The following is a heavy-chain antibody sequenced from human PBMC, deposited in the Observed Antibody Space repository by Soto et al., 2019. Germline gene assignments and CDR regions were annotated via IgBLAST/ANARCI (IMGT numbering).Heavy chain of an antibody. Sequence: GGSLRLSCAASGFAFYDYAIHWFRQAPCKCLEWVSGISWNSGSIGYADSVKGRFTISRDNAKNSLYLQMNSLRAEDTALYYCAKDMSRHSGYHGDFDYWGQGTLVTVSS. CDR2: ISWNSGSI. CDR1: GFAFYDYA. CDR3: AKDMSRHSGYHGDFDY. J-gene: IGHJ4*02. V-gene: IGHV3-9*01. D-gene: IGHD5-12*01.